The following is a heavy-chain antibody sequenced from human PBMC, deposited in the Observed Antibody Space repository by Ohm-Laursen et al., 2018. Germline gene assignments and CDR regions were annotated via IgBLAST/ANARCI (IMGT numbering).Heavy chain of an antibody. CDR3: ARGEAYYDSAGYPFDY. CDR1: GFTFDDYA. V-gene: IGHV3-9*01. CDR2: ISWNSGSI. D-gene: IGHD3-22*01. Sequence: SLRLSCAASGFTFDDYAMHWVRQAPGKGLEWVSGISWNSGSIGYADSVKGRFTISRDNAKNSLYLQMNSLRAEDTAVYYCARGEAYYDSAGYPFDYWGQGTLVTVSS. J-gene: IGHJ4*02.